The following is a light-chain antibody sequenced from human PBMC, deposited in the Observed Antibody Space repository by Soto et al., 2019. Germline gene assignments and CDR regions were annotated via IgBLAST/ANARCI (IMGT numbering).Light chain of an antibody. CDR3: SSFASSNTWV. Sequence: QSALTQPPSASGSPGQSVTISCTGTSSDVGAYNYVSWYQQHAGKAPKLVIYEVTKRPSGVPDRFSGSKSANTASLTVSGRQAEDEADYYGSSFASSNTWVFGGGTKLTVL. CDR2: EVT. V-gene: IGLV2-8*01. J-gene: IGLJ3*02. CDR1: SSDVGAYNY.